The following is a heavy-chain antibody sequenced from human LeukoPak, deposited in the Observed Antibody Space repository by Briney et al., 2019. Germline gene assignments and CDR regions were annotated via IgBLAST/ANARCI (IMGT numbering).Heavy chain of an antibody. D-gene: IGHD3-16*01. J-gene: IGHJ4*02. Sequence: GASVKVSCKASGYTFSSYDINWVRQATGQGLEWVGWMNPNSGNTGYSQKFQGRVTMTRNTSISTAYMELSSLRSEDTAVYYCARGLMTMRDYWGQGTLVTVSS. CDR2: MNPNSGNT. CDR3: ARGLMTMRDY. CDR1: GYTFSSYD. V-gene: IGHV1-8*02.